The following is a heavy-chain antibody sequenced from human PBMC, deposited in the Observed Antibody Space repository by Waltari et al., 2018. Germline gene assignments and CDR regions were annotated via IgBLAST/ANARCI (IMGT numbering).Heavy chain of an antibody. V-gene: IGHV5-51*01. CDR3: ARRAYSDVHYYYYYYMDV. CDR1: GYSFTSYW. Sequence: EVQLVQSGAEVKKPGESLKISCKGSGYSFTSYWIGWVRQMPGKGLEWMGIIYPGDSDTRYSPSFQGQVTISADKSISTAYLQWSSLKASDTAMYYCARRAYSDVHYYYYYYMDVWGKGTTVTVSS. CDR2: IYPGDSDT. D-gene: IGHD4-17*01. J-gene: IGHJ6*03.